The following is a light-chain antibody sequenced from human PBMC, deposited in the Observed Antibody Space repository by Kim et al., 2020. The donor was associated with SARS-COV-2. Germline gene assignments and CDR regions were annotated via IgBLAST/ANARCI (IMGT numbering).Light chain of an antibody. Sequence: QSVLTQPPSASGTPGQRVTISCSGSSSNIGTNPVNWYQQPPGTAPKVLIHSNNHRPSGVPDRFSASKSGTSASLAISGLQSEDEADYYCAAWDDSLDGVVFGGGTQLTVL. J-gene: IGLJ2*01. CDR3: AAWDDSLDGVV. CDR1: SSNIGTNP. CDR2: SNN. V-gene: IGLV1-44*01.